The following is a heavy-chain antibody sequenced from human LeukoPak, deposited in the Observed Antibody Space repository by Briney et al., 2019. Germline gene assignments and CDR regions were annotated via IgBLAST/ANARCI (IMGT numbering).Heavy chain of an antibody. CDR2: RKEDGSEK. J-gene: IGHJ4*02. D-gene: IGHD3-16*01. Sequence: AGSLRLSCAASGFTFSNYWISWVRQAPGKGLEGVANRKEDGSEKYYVDSVKGRFTLSRDNAKNALYLQMNSLRAEDTAVYYCARGHYGLDCWGQGPLVIVSS. CDR1: GFTFSNYW. V-gene: IGHV3-7*01. CDR3: ARGHYGLDC.